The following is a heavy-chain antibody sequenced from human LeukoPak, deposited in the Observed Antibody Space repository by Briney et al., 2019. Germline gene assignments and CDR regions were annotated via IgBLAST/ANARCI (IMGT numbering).Heavy chain of an antibody. D-gene: IGHD2-2*01. J-gene: IGHJ5*02. V-gene: IGHV4-31*03. CDR3: ARAYCSSTSCPPNT. CDR2: IYYSGST. Sequence: SQTLSLTCTVSGGSISSGGYYWSWIRQHPGKGLEWIGYIYYSGSTYYNPSLKSRVTISVDTSKSQFSLKLSSVTAADTAVYYCARAYCSSTSCPPNTWGQGTLVTVSS. CDR1: GGSISSGGYY.